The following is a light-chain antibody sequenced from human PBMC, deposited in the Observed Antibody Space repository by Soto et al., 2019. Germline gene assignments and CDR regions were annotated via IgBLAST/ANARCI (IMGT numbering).Light chain of an antibody. J-gene: IGKJ2*01. Sequence: EIVLTQSPGTLSFSPWERDTLSFSASQSVDSTYLAWYQQKPDQSPRLLIYATSTRAAGIPDRFSGSGSGTDFTLNISRLEPDDVAVYYCQQYDTSPPMYTGGQGTKGDIK. CDR3: QQYDTSPPMYT. CDR2: ATS. CDR1: QSVDSTY. V-gene: IGKV3-20*01.